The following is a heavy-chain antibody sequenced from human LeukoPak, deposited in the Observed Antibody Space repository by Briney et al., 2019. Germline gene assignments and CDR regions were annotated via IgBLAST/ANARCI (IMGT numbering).Heavy chain of an antibody. V-gene: IGHV3-30-3*01. CDR2: ISYDGSNK. CDR3: ARGISRPIYYDFWSGYYASPEYFQH. J-gene: IGHJ1*01. D-gene: IGHD3-3*01. CDR1: GFTFSSYA. Sequence: GGSLRLSCAASGFTFSSYAMSWVRQAPGKGLEWVAVISYDGSNKYYADSVKGRFTISRDNSKNTLYLQMNSLRAEDTAVYYCARGISRPIYYDFWSGYYASPEYFQHWGQGTLVTVSS.